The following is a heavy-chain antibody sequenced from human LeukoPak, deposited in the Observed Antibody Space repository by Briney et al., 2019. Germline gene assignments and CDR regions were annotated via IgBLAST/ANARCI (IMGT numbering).Heavy chain of an antibody. V-gene: IGHV3-7*01. CDR1: GVTFSSYW. J-gene: IGHJ4*02. Sequence: AGSLRLSCAASGVTFSSYWMTWVRQAPGKGREWGANIKQVGSEKYYVDSVKGGFTISTDNATNSLYLQMNSMRAEDTAVYYCARISPERGYSYGPLDNSFDYWGQGTLVTVSS. CDR3: ARISPERGYSYGPLDNSFDY. CDR2: IKQVGSEK. D-gene: IGHD5-18*01.